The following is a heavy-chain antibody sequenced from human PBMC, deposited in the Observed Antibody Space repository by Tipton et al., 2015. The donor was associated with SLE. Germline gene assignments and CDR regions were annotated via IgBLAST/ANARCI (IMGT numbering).Heavy chain of an antibody. CDR1: GGSFSGYY. J-gene: IGHJ4*02. V-gene: IGHV4-34*01. CDR3: ASTRDGYPS. Sequence: TLSLTCAVYGGSFSGYYWSWIRQPPGKGLEWIGEINHSGSTNYNPSLKSRVTISVDTSKNQFSLKLSSVTAADTAVYYCASTRDGYPSWGQGTLVTVSS. D-gene: IGHD5-18*01. CDR2: INHSGST.